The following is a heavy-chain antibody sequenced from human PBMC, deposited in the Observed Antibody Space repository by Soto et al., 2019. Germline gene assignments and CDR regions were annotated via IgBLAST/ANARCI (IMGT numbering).Heavy chain of an antibody. J-gene: IGHJ1*01. V-gene: IGHV1-69*12. CDR1: GGTFSSYA. D-gene: IGHD3-22*01. CDR3: ASSPNYYDSSGYNFQH. CDR2: IIPIFGTA. Sequence: QVQLVQSGAEVKKPGSSVKVSCKASGGTFSSYAISWVRQAPGQGLEWMGGIIPIFGTANYAQKFQGRVTITADEYTSTAYMELSSLRSEDTAVYYCASSPNYYDSSGYNFQHWGQGTLVTVSS.